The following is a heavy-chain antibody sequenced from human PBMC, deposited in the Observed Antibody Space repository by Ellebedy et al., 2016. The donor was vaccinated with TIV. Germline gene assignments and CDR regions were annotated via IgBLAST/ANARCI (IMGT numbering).Heavy chain of an antibody. CDR1: GYIFSSYY. CDR2: IHPSGGST. Sequence: AASVKVSCKASGYIFSSYYMHWVRQAPGQGLEWMGIIHPSGGSTTYAQKFQGRVTMTRDTSTSTVYMELSSLRSEDTAVYYCARGEWAGMVTYYGMDVWGQGTTVTVSS. V-gene: IGHV1-46*01. D-gene: IGHD5-18*01. J-gene: IGHJ6*02. CDR3: ARGEWAGMVTYYGMDV.